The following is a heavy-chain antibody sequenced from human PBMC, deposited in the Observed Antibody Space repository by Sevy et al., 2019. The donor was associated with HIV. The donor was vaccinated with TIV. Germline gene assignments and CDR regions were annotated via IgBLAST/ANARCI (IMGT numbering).Heavy chain of an antibody. J-gene: IGHJ3*02. D-gene: IGHD3-22*01. CDR3: AKGTLFYYGAFDI. CDR1: GFTFDDYA. Sequence: GGSLRLSCAASGFTFDDYAMHWVRQAPGKGLEWVSGISWNSGSIGYADSVKGRFTISRDNAKNSLYLQMNSLRAEDTALYYCAKGTLFYYGAFDIWGQGTMVTASS. CDR2: ISWNSGSI. V-gene: IGHV3-9*01.